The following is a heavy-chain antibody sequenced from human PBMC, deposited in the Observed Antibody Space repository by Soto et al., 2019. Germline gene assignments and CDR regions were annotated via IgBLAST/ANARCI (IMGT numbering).Heavy chain of an antibody. CDR2: ISYSGAT. CDR3: ARVLFGRGNWFDP. D-gene: IGHD3-3*01. V-gene: IGHV4-59*01. J-gene: IGHJ5*02. Sequence: PSETLSLTCTVSGASISGYHWSWIRQFPGKGLECLGYISYSGATNYNPSLKSRVTMSIDTSKNQFSLKLSSVTAADTAVYYCARVLFGRGNWFDPWGQGTLVTVS. CDR1: GASISGYH.